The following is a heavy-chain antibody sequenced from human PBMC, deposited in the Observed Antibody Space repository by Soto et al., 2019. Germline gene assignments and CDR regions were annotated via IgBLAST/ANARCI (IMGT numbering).Heavy chain of an antibody. CDR1: GGSFSGYY. J-gene: IGHJ4*02. CDR3: ARGPSYCTNGVCQSRNIDY. D-gene: IGHD2-8*01. Sequence: SETLSLTCAVYGGSFSGYYWSWIRQPPGKGLEWIGEINHSGSTNYNPSLKSRVTISVDTSKNQFSLKLSSVTAADTAVYYCARGPSYCTNGVCQSRNIDYWGQGTLVTVSS. CDR2: INHSGST. V-gene: IGHV4-34*01.